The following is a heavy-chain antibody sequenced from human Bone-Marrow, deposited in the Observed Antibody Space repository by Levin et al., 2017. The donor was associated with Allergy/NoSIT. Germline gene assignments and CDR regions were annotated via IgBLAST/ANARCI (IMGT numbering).Heavy chain of an antibody. CDR2: IRSDTDGGTT. V-gene: IGHV3-15*07. CDR3: GTSQEWLLYSYFGMDV. D-gene: IGHD3-3*01. J-gene: IGHJ6*02. CDR1: GFTFTNAW. Sequence: GGSLRLSCEASGFTFTNAWMNWVRQAPGKGLEWVGRIRSDTDGGTTDYATPVRGRFTISRDDSKNTLYLQMSGLKTEDTAVYYCGTSQEWLLYSYFGMDVWGRGTTVTVSS.